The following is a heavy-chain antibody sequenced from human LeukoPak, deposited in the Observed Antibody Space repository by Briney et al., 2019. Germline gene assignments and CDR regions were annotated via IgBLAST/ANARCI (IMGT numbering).Heavy chain of an antibody. CDR3: ARDSLGSWYGGLYGMDV. D-gene: IGHD6-13*01. J-gene: IGHJ6*02. CDR2: INAGNGNT. V-gene: IGHV1-3*01. Sequence: ASVKVSCKASGYTFTSYAMHWVRQAPGQRLEWMGWINAGNGNTKYSQKFQGRVTITRDTSASTAYMELSSLRSEDTAVYYCARDSLGSWYGGLYGMDVWGQGTTVTVSS. CDR1: GYTFTSYA.